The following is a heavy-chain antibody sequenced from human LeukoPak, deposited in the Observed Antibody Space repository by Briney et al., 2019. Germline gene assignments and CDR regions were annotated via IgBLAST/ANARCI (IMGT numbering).Heavy chain of an antibody. CDR1: VYAFTGNY. J-gene: IGHJ4*02. CDR3: ARDNGDYWFDY. Sequence: ASVTVSFTASVYAFTGNYMHWVRQAPGQGLEWMGWINPNSGGTNYAQKFQGRVTMTRDTSISTAYMELTRLRSDDTAVYYCARDNGDYWFDYWGQGTLVTVSS. CDR2: INPNSGGT. V-gene: IGHV1-2*02. D-gene: IGHD4-17*01.